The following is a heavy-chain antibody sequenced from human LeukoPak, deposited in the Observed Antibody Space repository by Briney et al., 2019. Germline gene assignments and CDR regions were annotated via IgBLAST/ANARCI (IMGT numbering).Heavy chain of an antibody. Sequence: SMKVSCKAPGGTFSSYAISWVRQAPGQGPEWMGGIIPIFGTANYAQKFQGRVTITADESTSTAYMELSSLRSEGTAVYYCARVPGGAARYYYYYMDVWGKGTTVTVSS. D-gene: IGHD2-21*01. J-gene: IGHJ6*03. CDR3: ARVPGGAARYYYYYMDV. V-gene: IGHV1-69*13. CDR1: GGTFSSYA. CDR2: IIPIFGTA.